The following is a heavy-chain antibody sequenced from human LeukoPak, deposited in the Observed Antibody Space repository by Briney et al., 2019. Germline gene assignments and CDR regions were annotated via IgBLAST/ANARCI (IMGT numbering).Heavy chain of an antibody. J-gene: IGHJ4*02. CDR3: ARQDCSGGSCYSNY. V-gene: IGHV1-69*05. CDR2: IIPIFGTA. CDR1: GGTFSSYA. Sequence: ASVKVSCKASGGTFSSYAISWVRQAPGQGLEWMGGIIPIFGTANYAQKFQGRVTMTRDTSISTAYMELSRLRSDDTAVYYCARQDCSGGSCYSNYWGQGTLVTVSS. D-gene: IGHD2-15*01.